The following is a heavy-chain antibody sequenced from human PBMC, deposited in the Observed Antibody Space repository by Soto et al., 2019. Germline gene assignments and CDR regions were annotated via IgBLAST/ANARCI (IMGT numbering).Heavy chain of an antibody. J-gene: IGHJ4*02. CDR3: ARDSPPIGS. CDR2: IYYSGST. CDR1: GGSISSGGYY. Sequence: SETLSLNCTVSGGSISSGGYYWSWIRQHPGKGLEWIGYIYYSGSTYYNPSLKSRVTISVDTSKNQFSLKLSSVTAADTAVYYCARDSPPIGSWGQGTLVTVPQ. D-gene: IGHD2-15*01. V-gene: IGHV4-31*02.